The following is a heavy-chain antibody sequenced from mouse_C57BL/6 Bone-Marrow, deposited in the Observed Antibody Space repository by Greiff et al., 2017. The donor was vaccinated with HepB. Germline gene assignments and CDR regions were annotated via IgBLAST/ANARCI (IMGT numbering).Heavy chain of an antibody. CDR1: GFTFSSYT. V-gene: IGHV5-9*01. CDR3: ARRGYDRYAMDY. J-gene: IGHJ4*01. Sequence: EVQLQESGGGLVKPGGSLKLSCAASGFTFSSYTMSWVRQTPEKRLEWVATISGGGGNTYYPDSVKGRFTISRDNAKNTLYLQMSSLRSEDTALYYCARRGYDRYAMDYWGQGTSVTVSS. CDR2: ISGGGGNT. D-gene: IGHD2-2*01.